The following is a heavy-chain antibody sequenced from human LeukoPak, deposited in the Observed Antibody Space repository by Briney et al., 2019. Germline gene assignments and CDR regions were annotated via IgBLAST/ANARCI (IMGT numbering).Heavy chain of an antibody. Sequence: GGSLRLSCAASGFTFSSYAMSWVRQAPGKGLEWVSAISGSGGSTYYADSVKGRFTISRDNAEKSLYLQMNSLRAEDTAVYYCARDSSLYCSGNTCYWGLDYWGQGTLVTVSS. CDR1: GFTFSSYA. D-gene: IGHD2-15*01. CDR3: ARDSSLYCSGNTCYWGLDY. V-gene: IGHV3-23*01. CDR2: ISGSGGST. J-gene: IGHJ4*02.